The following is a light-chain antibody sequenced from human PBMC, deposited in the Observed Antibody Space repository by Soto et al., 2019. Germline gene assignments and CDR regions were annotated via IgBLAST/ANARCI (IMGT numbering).Light chain of an antibody. Sequence: EIVLTQSPGTLSLSPGERATLSCRASQSVDSRHFAWYQQKLGQSPRLLIYGASNWAAVIADRFSGSGSGTDFTLTISRLQPEDFAVYYCQQYESIPLTFGHGTKVDIK. CDR1: QSVDSRH. CDR3: QQYESIPLT. J-gene: IGKJ3*01. CDR2: GAS. V-gene: IGKV3-20*01.